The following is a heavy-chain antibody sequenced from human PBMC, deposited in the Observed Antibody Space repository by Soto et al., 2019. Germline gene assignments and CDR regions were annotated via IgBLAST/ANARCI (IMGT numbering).Heavy chain of an antibody. Sequence: EVQLLESGGGLVQPGGSLRLSCAASGFTFSSYVMSWVRQAPGKGLEWVSAIGGSGGSTYYADSVKGRFTISRDNSKNTLYLQMNSLRAEYTAVYYCAKDGGYSGSYSRINWGQGTLVTVSS. CDR1: GFTFSSYV. CDR3: AKDGGYSGSYSRIN. V-gene: IGHV3-23*01. CDR2: IGGSGGST. J-gene: IGHJ4*02. D-gene: IGHD1-26*01.